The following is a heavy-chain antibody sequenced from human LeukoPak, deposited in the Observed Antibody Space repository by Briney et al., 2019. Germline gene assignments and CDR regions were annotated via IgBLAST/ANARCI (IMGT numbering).Heavy chain of an antibody. V-gene: IGHV4-61*02. CDR2: IYSSGST. J-gene: IGHJ3*01. Sequence: PSETLSLTCTVSGYSISSGYYWNWIRQPAGKGLEWIGRIYSSGSTNYNPSLKSRVTISVDTSKNQFSLQLSSVTAADTAVYYCARRGDVWGQGTMVTVSS. CDR3: ARRGDV. CDR1: GYSISSGYY.